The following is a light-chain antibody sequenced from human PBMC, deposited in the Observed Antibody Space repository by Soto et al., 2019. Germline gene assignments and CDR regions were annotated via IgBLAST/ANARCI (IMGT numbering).Light chain of an antibody. CDR2: KVS. J-gene: IGKJ1*01. V-gene: IGKV1-5*03. CDR1: QSISSW. Sequence: DIPMTQSPSTLSASVGDRVTITCRASQSISSWLAWYQQKPGKAPKLLIYKVSSLASGVPSRFSGSASGTEFTLTISSLQPNDFATYYCQHYRTFGQGTKVEVK. CDR3: QHYRT.